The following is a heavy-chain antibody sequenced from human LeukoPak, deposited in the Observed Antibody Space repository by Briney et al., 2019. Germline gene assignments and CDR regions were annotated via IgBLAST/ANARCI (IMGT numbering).Heavy chain of an antibody. J-gene: IGHJ3*02. V-gene: IGHV3-23*01. CDR3: ATGARGTYALDI. CDR1: VFTFSNYA. D-gene: IGHD3-10*01. Sequence: PGGSLRLSCAASVFTFSNYAMSWVRQAPGKGLEWVSDISGSGSSTYYADSVKGRFTISRDNSKNTLYLQMNSLSAEDTAVYYCATGARGTYALDIWGQGTMVTVSS. CDR2: ISGSGSST.